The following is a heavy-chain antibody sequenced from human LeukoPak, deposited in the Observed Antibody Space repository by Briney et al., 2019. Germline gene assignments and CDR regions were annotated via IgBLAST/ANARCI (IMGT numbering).Heavy chain of an antibody. CDR3: ARLLSGYSPLY. D-gene: IGHD4-23*01. CDR2: ISSGSAYK. J-gene: IGHJ4*02. Sequence: GGSLRLSCAASGFTFSSYSLNWVRQAPGKGLEWVSSISSGSAYKHYANSVKGRFSISRDNAKNSLYLQMNSLRAEDTAVYYCARLLSGYSPLYWGQGTLVTVSS. V-gene: IGHV3-21*01. CDR1: GFTFSSYS.